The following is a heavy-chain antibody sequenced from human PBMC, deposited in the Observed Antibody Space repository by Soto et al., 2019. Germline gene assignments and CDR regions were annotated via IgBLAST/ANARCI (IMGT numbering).Heavy chain of an antibody. D-gene: IGHD2-15*01. J-gene: IGHJ4*02. CDR2: IIPIFGTA. CDR1: GGTFSSYA. V-gene: IGHV1-69*01. CDR3: AVGYCSGGSCYPRYFDY. Sequence: QVQLVQSGAEVKKPGSSVKVSCKASGGTFSSYAISWVRQAPGQGLEWMGGIIPIFGTANYAQKFQGRVTITADESTSTAYMELRSLRSEDTAVYYCAVGYCSGGSCYPRYFDYWGQGTLVTVSS.